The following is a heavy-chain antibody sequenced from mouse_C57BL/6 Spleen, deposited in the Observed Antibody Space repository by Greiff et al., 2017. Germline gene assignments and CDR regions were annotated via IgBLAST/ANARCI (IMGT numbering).Heavy chain of an antibody. Sequence: VQPQQSGAELVKPGASVKISCKASGYTFTDYYINWVKQRPGQGLEWIGKIGPGSGSTYYNEKFKGKATLTADKSSNTAYMQLSSLTSEDSAVYFCARYYYGNTGYFDYWGQGTTLTVSS. CDR1: GYTFTDYY. CDR2: IGPGSGST. CDR3: ARYYYGNTGYFDY. J-gene: IGHJ2*01. V-gene: IGHV1-77*01. D-gene: IGHD2-1*01.